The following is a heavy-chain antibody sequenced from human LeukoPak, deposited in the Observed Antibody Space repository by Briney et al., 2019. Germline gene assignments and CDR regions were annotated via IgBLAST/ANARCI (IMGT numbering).Heavy chain of an antibody. J-gene: IGHJ4*02. CDR1: GFAFSSYA. V-gene: IGHV3-23*01. D-gene: IGHD3-10*01. CDR2: ISGSGGST. Sequence: GGSLRLSCAASGFAFSSYAMSWVRQAPGKGLEWVSAISGSGGSTYYADSVKGRFTISRDNSKNTLYLQMNSLRAEDTAVYYCAMVRGVITLDYWGQGTLVTVSS. CDR3: AMVRGVITLDY.